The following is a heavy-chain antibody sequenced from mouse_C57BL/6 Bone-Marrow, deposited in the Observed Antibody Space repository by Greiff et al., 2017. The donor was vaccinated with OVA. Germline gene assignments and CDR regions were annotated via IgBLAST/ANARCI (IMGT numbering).Heavy chain of an antibody. Sequence: ASGIDFSRYWMSWVRRAPGKGLEWIGEINPDSSTINYAPSLKDKFIISRDNAKNTLYLQMSKVRSEDTALYYCARAEGNYGWYFDVWGTGTTVTVSS. D-gene: IGHD2-1*01. J-gene: IGHJ1*03. CDR3: ARAEGNYGWYFDV. CDR2: INPDSSTI. V-gene: IGHV4-1*01. CDR1: GIDFSRYW.